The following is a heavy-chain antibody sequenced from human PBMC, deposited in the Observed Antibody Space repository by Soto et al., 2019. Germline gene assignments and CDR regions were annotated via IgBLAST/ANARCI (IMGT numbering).Heavy chain of an antibody. CDR2: INHSGST. D-gene: IGHD1-7*01. CDR1: GGSFSGYY. CDR3: ARTYNWNYNYYYYGMDV. J-gene: IGHJ6*02. V-gene: IGHV4-34*01. Sequence: ETLSLTCAVYGGSFSGYYWSWIRQPPGKGLEWIGEINHSGSTNYNPSLKSRVTISVDTSKNQFSLKLSSVTAADTAVYYCARTYNWNYNYYYYGMDVWGQGTTVTVSS.